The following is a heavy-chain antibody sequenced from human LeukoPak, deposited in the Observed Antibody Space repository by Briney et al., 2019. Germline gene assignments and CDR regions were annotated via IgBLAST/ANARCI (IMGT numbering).Heavy chain of an antibody. V-gene: IGHV1-2*02. Sequence: ASVKVSCKASGYTFTGYYMHWVRQAPGQGLEWVGWINPNSGGTNYAQKFQGRVTMTRDTSISTAYMELSRLRSDDTAVYYCARVPSGYCSSTSCLSWFDPWGQGTLVTVSS. CDR1: GYTFTGYY. D-gene: IGHD2-2*01. J-gene: IGHJ5*02. CDR2: INPNSGGT. CDR3: ARVPSGYCSSTSCLSWFDP.